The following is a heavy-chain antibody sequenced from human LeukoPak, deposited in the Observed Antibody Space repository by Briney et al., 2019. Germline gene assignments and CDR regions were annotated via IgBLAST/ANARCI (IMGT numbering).Heavy chain of an antibody. CDR2: INHSGST. CDR1: GGSFSGYY. V-gene: IGHV4-34*01. Sequence: SETLSLTCAVYGGSFSGYYWSWIRQPPGKGLEWIGEINHSGSTNYNPSLMSRVTISVDTSKNQFSLKLSSVTAADTAVYYCAAEYSSSFDWGQGTLVTVSS. D-gene: IGHD6-6*01. CDR3: AAEYSSSFD. J-gene: IGHJ4*02.